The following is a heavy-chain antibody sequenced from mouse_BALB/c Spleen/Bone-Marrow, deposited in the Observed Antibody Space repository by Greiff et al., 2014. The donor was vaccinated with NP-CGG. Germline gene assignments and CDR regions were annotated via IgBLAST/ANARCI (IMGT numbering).Heavy chain of an antibody. CDR3: AREDYYGPYFDY. J-gene: IGHJ2*01. Sequence: QLQESGPELVKPGASVKMSCKASGYTFTSYVMHWVKRKPGQGLEWIGYINPYNDGTKYNEKFKGKATLTSDKSSNTAYMELSSLTSEDSAVYYCAREDYYGPYFDYWGQGTTLTVSS. CDR2: INPYNDGT. CDR1: GYTFTSYV. D-gene: IGHD1-2*01. V-gene: IGHV1-14*01.